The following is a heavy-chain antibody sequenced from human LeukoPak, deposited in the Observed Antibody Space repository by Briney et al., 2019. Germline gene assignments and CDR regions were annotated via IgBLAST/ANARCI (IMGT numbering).Heavy chain of an antibody. Sequence: ASVKVPCKASGYTFTSYYMHLVRQAPGQGLEWMGIINPSGGSTSYAQKFQGRVTMTRDTSTSTVYMELSSLRSEDTAVYYCARDQIAVAGGDYWGQGTLVTVSS. CDR2: INPSGGST. CDR1: GYTFTSYY. D-gene: IGHD6-19*01. CDR3: ARDQIAVAGGDY. V-gene: IGHV1-46*01. J-gene: IGHJ4*02.